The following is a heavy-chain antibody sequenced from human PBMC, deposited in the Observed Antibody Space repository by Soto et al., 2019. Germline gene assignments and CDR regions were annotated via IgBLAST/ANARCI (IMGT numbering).Heavy chain of an antibody. V-gene: IGHV1-69*05. J-gene: IGHJ3*02. CDR1: GGTFSSYA. D-gene: IGHD2-2*01. Sequence: ASVKVSCKASGGTFSSYAISWVRQAPGQGLEWMGGIIPIFGTTNYAQKFQGRVTMTTDASTSTAYMELRSLRSDDTAVYYCARILGYCSSTSCRPSAFDIWGQGTMVTVSS. CDR3: ARILGYCSSTSCRPSAFDI. CDR2: IIPIFGTT.